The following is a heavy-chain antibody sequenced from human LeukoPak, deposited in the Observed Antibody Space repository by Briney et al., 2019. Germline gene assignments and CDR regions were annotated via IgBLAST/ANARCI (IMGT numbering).Heavy chain of an antibody. CDR1: GFTFSNYA. J-gene: IGHJ4*02. CDR3: ARDSTYYYDSGSSGPHYFDN. Sequence: GGSLRLSCAASGFTFSNYAMHWVRQAPGKGLEWVSLISSGGTYEYYADSVKGRFTISRDNSKNTLYLKLNSLRAEGTAVYYCARDSTYYYDSGSSGPHYFDNWGQGTLVTVSS. CDR2: ISSGGTYE. V-gene: IGHV3-30*01. D-gene: IGHD3-10*01.